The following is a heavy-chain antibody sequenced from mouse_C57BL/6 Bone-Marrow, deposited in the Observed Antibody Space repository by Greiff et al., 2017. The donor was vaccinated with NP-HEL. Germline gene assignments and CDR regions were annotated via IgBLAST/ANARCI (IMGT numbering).Heavy chain of an antibody. CDR2: INPSTGGT. CDR3: ARYDGYYERYFDV. CDR1: GYSFTGYY. D-gene: IGHD2-3*01. V-gene: IGHV1-42*01. J-gene: IGHJ1*03. Sequence: EVQLQESGPELVKPGASVKISCKASGYSFTGYYMNWVKQSPEKSLEWIGEINPSTGGTTYNQKFKAKATLTVDKSSSTAYMQLKSLTSEDSAVYYCARYDGYYERYFDVWGTGTTVTVSS.